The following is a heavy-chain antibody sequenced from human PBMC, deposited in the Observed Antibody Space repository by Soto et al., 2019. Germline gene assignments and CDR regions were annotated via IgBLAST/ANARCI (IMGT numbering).Heavy chain of an antibody. CDR1: GYIFTSYY. J-gene: IGHJ3*02. CDR2: INPSGGST. CDR3: ARELDAFDI. V-gene: IGHV1-46*01. Sequence: QAQLVQSGAEVKKPGASVKFSCKASGYIFTSYYMHWVRQAPGQGLEWMGIINPSGGSTSYAQKCQGIVTMTRDTSTSTVCMDLSSLRSEDTAVYYCARELDAFDIWGQGTMVTVSS.